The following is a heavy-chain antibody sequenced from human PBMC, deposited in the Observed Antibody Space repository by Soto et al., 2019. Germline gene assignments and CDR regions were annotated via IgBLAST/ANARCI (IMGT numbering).Heavy chain of an antibody. Sequence: SQTLSLTCTVSGGSISSSSYYWGWIRQPPGKGLEWIGSIYYSGSTYYNPSLKSRVTISVDTSKNQFSLKLSSVTAADTAVYYCARLRDGQVLRFLRFDPWGQGTLVTVSS. CDR3: ARLRDGQVLRFLRFDP. D-gene: IGHD3-3*01. V-gene: IGHV4-39*07. J-gene: IGHJ5*02. CDR1: GGSISSSSYY. CDR2: IYYSGST.